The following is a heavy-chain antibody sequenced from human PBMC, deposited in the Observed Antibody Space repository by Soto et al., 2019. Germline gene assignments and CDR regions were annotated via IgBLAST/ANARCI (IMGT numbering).Heavy chain of an antibody. D-gene: IGHD3-10*01. V-gene: IGHV1-8*01. Sequence: ASVKVSWKASGYTFTSYDINWVRQATGQGLEWMGWMNPNSGNTGYAQKFQGRVTMTRNTSISTAYMELSSLRSEDTAVYYCAQTPYYGSGSYGPGEYAFDIWGQGTMVTVSS. J-gene: IGHJ3*02. CDR3: AQTPYYGSGSYGPGEYAFDI. CDR1: GYTFTSYD. CDR2: MNPNSGNT.